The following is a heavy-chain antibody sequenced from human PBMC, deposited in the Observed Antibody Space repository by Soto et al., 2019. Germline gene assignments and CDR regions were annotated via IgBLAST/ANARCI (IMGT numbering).Heavy chain of an antibody. CDR2: IDASGNT. Sequence: SETRSLTCTVSVDSISTYYWSWIRRPAGKGLEWIGRIDASGNTNYNPALKSRVTMSADTSKKQFSLKLTSVTAADTAVYYCARYSNNWFQTEGMDVWGQGTTVTVSS. D-gene: IGHD1-20*01. J-gene: IGHJ6*02. CDR1: VDSISTYY. CDR3: ARYSNNWFQTEGMDV. V-gene: IGHV4-4*07.